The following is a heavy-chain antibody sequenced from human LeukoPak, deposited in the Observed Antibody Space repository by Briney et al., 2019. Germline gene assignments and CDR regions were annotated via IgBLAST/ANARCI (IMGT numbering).Heavy chain of an antibody. CDR3: VRGPYGASISKWFDP. CDR2: MNPNSGNT. J-gene: IGHJ5*02. CDR1: GYTFTGYY. V-gene: IGHV1-8*03. D-gene: IGHD4/OR15-4a*01. Sequence: GASVKVSCKASGYTFTGYYMHWVRQATGQGLEWMGWMNPNSGNTGYAQKFQGRVTITRNTSISTAYMELSSLRSEDTAVYYCVRGPYGASISKWFDPWGQGTQVIVSP.